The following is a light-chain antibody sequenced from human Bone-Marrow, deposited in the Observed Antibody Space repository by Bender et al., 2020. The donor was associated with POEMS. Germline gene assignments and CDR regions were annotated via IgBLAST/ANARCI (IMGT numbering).Light chain of an antibody. J-gene: IGLJ3*02. Sequence: QSALTQPASVSGSPGQSITISCTGTSSDVGGSDYVSWYQQYPGKAPKVLIFEVNKRPSGVSNRFSGSKSGNTASLTISGLQAEDEADYYCSSYSSSSTMWLFGGGTKLTVL. CDR1: SSDVGGSDY. CDR3: SSYSSSSTMWL. CDR2: EVN. V-gene: IGLV2-14*01.